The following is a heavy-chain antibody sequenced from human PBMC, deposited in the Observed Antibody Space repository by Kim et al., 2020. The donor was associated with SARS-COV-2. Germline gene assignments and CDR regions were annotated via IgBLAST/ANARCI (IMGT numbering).Heavy chain of an antibody. Sequence: GGSLRLSCAASGFTFSGFAMSWVRQAPGKGLEWVSVFSDSGTTLHADSVKGRFTISRDNSKNTVYLQMNSLSADDTADYYSAKGKISSNWYDFDDWCQAT. CDR3: AKGKISSNWYDFDD. J-gene: IGHJ4*02. CDR2: FSDSGTT. D-gene: IGHD6-13*01. V-gene: IGHV3-23*01. CDR1: GFTFSGFA.